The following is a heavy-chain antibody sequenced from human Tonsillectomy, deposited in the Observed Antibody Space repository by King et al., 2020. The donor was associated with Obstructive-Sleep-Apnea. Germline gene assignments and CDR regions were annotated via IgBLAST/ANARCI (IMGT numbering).Heavy chain of an antibody. CDR1: GFTFSTYA. CDR3: ARGIVVVTAILGYYFDY. Sequence: VQLVESGGGLVQPGGSLRLSCAASGFTFSTYAMHWVRQAPGKGLEYVSAISSNGGSTYYANSVKGRFTISRDNSENTLYLQMGSLRAEDMAVYYCARGIVVVTAILGYYFDYWGQGTLVTVSS. CDR2: ISSNGGST. V-gene: IGHV3-64*01. D-gene: IGHD2-21*02. J-gene: IGHJ4*02.